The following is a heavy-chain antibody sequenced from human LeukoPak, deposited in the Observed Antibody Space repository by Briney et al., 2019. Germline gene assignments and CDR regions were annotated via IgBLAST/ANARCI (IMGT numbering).Heavy chain of an antibody. Sequence: ASVKVSCKASGYTFTSYYMHWVRQAPGQGLEWMGIINPSGGSTSYAQKFQGRVTMTRDMSTSTVYMELSSLRSEDTAVYYCARVAVAELGYYYMDVWGKGTTVTISS. CDR3: ARVAVAELGYYYMDV. V-gene: IGHV1-46*01. J-gene: IGHJ6*03. CDR2: INPSGGST. D-gene: IGHD6-19*01. CDR1: GYTFTSYY.